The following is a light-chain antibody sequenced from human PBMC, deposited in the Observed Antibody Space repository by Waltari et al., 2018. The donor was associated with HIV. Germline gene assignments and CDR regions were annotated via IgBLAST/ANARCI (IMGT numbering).Light chain of an antibody. J-gene: IGLJ3*02. V-gene: IGLV1-44*01. CDR1: SSNSGSNT. CDR2: SKN. Sequence: QSVLTQPHSASGTPGQRVTIPCSGRSSNSGSNTVNWYQLLPGTAPKLLIYSKNQRPSGVPDRFSGSKSGPSASLAISGLQSEDEADYYCATWDDSLNAWVFGGGTKLTVL. CDR3: ATWDDSLNAWV.